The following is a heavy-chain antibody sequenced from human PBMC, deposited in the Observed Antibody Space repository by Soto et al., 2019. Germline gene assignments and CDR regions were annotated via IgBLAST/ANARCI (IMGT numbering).Heavy chain of an antibody. CDR3: AKATGTYGYSYYHGMDV. CDR1: GFTFKNYA. CDR2: VSGEGGTT. Sequence: DVQLLESGGGLVQPGGSLRLSCAASGFTFKNYAMNWVRQAPGKGPEWVSAVSGEGGTTYYAGSVKGRVTVSRDNSRNTLFLPMNGQRAEDTAVYYCAKATGTYGYSYYHGMDVWGQGTTVTVSS. J-gene: IGHJ6*02. D-gene: IGHD3-16*01. V-gene: IGHV3-23*01.